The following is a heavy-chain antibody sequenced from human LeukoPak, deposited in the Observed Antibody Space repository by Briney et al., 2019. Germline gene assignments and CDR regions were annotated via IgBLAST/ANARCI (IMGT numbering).Heavy chain of an antibody. Sequence: PSETLSLTCTVSGGSISSGSYYWSWIRQPAGKGLEWIGRIYTSGSTNYNPSLKSRVTISVDTSKNQFSLKLSSVTAEDTAVYYCARKGDRDCSSTRCYGGSLDYWGQGTLVTVSS. CDR1: GGSISSGSYY. D-gene: IGHD2-2*01. J-gene: IGHJ4*02. CDR2: IYTSGST. V-gene: IGHV4-61*02. CDR3: ARKGDRDCSSTRCYGGSLDY.